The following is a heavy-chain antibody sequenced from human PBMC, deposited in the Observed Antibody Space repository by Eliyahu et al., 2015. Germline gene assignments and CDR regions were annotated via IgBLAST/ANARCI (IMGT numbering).Heavy chain of an antibody. D-gene: IGHD6-19*01. Sequence: EVQLLESGGGLVQPGGSLRLSCAASGFTFSSYAMTWVRQAPGKGLEWVSAISASGASTYYADSVKGRFTVSRDNSKNTLYLQMNSLRAEDTAVYYCAKDRVPRGMAGTAENLQHWGQGTLVTVSS. V-gene: IGHV3-23*01. CDR3: AKDRVPRGMAGTAENLQH. CDR2: ISASGAST. J-gene: IGHJ1*01. CDR1: GFTFSSYA.